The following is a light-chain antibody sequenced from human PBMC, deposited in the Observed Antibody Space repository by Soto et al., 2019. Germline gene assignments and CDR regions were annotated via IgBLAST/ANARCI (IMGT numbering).Light chain of an antibody. CDR3: QQYDNLPIS. CDR2: DES. Sequence: DIQMTQSTSSLSASVGDRVTISCQSCQDISNYLSLYQQKPGKAPKHLIYDESNLESGVPSKFSGSGLRTDFTFTISSLQHENIGTNYCQQYDNLPISFGGGIKEETK. J-gene: IGKJ4*01. CDR1: QDISNY. V-gene: IGKV1-33*01.